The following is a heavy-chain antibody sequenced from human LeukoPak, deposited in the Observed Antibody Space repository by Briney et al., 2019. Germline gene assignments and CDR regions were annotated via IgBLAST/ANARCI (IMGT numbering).Heavy chain of an antibody. V-gene: IGHV1-46*01. J-gene: IGHJ5*02. CDR3: AKQGYSSSSSWFDP. Sequence: ASVKVSCKASGYTFTGHWVRQAPGQGLEWMGWINPSGGSTSYAQKFQGRVTMTRDTSTSTVYMELSSLRSEDTAVYYCAKQGYSSSSSWFDPWGQGTLVTVSS. CDR2: INPSGGST. D-gene: IGHD6-6*01. CDR1: GYTFTG.